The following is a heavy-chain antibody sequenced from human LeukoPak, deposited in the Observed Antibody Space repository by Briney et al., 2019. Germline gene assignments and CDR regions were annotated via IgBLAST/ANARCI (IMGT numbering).Heavy chain of an antibody. CDR2: IYSGGST. CDR3: ARGLLWFGELFPHSFDY. J-gene: IGHJ4*02. CDR1: GFTVSSNY. V-gene: IGHV3-53*01. Sequence: GSPRLSCAASGFTVSSNYMSWVRQAPGKGLEWVSVIYSGGSTYYADSVKGRFTISRDNSKNTLYLQMNSLRAEDTAVYYCARGLLWFGELFPHSFDYWGQGTLVPVSS. D-gene: IGHD3-10*01.